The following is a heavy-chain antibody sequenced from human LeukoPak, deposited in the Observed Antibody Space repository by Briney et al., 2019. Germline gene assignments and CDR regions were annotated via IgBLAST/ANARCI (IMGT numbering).Heavy chain of an antibody. CDR2: IIPILGIA. CDR1: GGTFSSYA. J-gene: IGHJ3*02. V-gene: IGHV1-69*04. CDR3: ARALRPSGSYFNDAFDI. Sequence: SVKVSCKASGGTFSSYAISWVRQAPGQGLEWMGRIIPILGIANYAQKFQGRVTITADKSTSTAYMELSSLRSEDTAVYYCARALRPSGSYFNDAFDIWGQGTMVTASS. D-gene: IGHD1-26*01.